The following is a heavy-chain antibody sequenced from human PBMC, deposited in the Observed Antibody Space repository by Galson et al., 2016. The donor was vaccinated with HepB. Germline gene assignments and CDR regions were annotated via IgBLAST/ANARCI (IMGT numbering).Heavy chain of an antibody. J-gene: IGHJ4*02. CDR2: IGGSGTSA. V-gene: IGHV3-23*01. D-gene: IGHD1-26*01. Sequence: SLRLSCAASGFSFSSYAMSWVRQTPVRGLEWVSGIGGSGTSALYAGSVKGRFTVSRDNSKNTLYLQMNSLRAEDSAVYYCAKDREWERLALFDSWGQGARVTVSS. CDR3: AKDREWERLALFDS. CDR1: GFSFSSYA.